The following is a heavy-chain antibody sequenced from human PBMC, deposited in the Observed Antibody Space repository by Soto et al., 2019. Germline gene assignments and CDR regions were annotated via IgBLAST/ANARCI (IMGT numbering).Heavy chain of an antibody. J-gene: IGHJ4*02. CDR1: GGSISSSSNH. V-gene: IGHV4-39*07. Sequence: SETLSLTCTVSGGSISSSSNHWGWIRQPPGKGLEWIGNIFYSGITNYNPSLESRVTISVDTSKNQFSLKVNSVTAADTAVYYCARHYPIGNNWNYFDYWGQGTLVTVSS. CDR3: ARHYPIGNNWNYFDY. D-gene: IGHD1-1*01. CDR2: IFYSGIT.